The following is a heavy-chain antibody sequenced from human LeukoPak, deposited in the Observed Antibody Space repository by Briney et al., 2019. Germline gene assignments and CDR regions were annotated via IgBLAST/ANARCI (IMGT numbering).Heavy chain of an antibody. J-gene: IGHJ5*02. Sequence: GGSLRLSCAASGFTVSSNYMIWVRQAPGKGLEWVSVIYSGGRTYYVDSVKGRFTISRDISKNTLYLQMNSLRAEDTAVYYCARDKSGGYYYWFDPWGQGTLVTVSS. V-gene: IGHV3-53*01. CDR1: GFTVSSNY. D-gene: IGHD3-22*01. CDR2: IYSGGRT. CDR3: ARDKSGGYYYWFDP.